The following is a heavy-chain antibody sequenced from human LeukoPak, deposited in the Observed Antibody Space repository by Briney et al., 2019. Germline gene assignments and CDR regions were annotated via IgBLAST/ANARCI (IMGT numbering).Heavy chain of an antibody. CDR2: INHSGST. V-gene: IGHV4-34*01. CDR3: ARERYFDWFDY. J-gene: IGHJ4*02. Sequence: SETLSLTCAVYGGSFSGYYWSWIRQPPGKGPEWIGEINHSGSTNYNPSLKSRVTISVDTSKNQFSLKLSSVTAADTAVYYCARERYFDWFDYWGQGTLVTVSS. D-gene: IGHD3-9*01. CDR1: GGSFSGYY.